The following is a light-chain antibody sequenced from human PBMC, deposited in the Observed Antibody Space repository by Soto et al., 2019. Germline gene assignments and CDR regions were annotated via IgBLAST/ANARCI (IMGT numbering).Light chain of an antibody. V-gene: IGKV3-20*01. J-gene: IGKJ4*01. Sequence: LKQAPGTLALAPGVRHGLSCSAIQSVSSSYLAWYQQKPGQAPRLLIYGASSRATGIPDRFSGSGSGTDFTLTISRLEPEDFAVDYCQQYGSSLGVTFGGGTKVDIK. CDR1: QSVSSSY. CDR2: GAS. CDR3: QQYGSSLGVT.